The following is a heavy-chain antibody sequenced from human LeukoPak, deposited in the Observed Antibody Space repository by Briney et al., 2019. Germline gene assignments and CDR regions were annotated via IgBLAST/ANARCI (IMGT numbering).Heavy chain of an antibody. CDR1: GGSFSGYY. J-gene: IGHJ4*02. D-gene: IGHD5-12*01. V-gene: IGHV4-34*01. Sequence: SETLSLTCAVYGGSFSGYYWSWIRQPPGKGLEWIGEINHSGSTNYNPSLKSRVTISVDTSKNQFSLKLSSVTAADTDVYYCARGKWLRSSFDYWGQGTLVTVSS. CDR3: ARGKWLRSSFDY. CDR2: INHSGST.